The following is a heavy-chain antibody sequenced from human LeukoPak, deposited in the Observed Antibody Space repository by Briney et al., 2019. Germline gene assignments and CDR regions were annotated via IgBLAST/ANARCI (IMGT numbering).Heavy chain of an antibody. CDR1: GDSVSSNSAA. CDR2: IFFRSKWYN. Sequence: SQTLSLTCGISGDSVSSNSAAWNWIRQSPSRGLEWLGRIFFRSKWYNDYAVSVQGRISINPDTSKNQFSLQLNSETPEDTAIYYCARGNYNALDYWGQGTLVTVSS. D-gene: IGHD1-14*01. J-gene: IGHJ4*02. CDR3: ARGNYNALDY. V-gene: IGHV6-1*01.